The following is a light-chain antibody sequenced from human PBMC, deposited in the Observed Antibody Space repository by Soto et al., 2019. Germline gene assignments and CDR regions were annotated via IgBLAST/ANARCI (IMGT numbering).Light chain of an antibody. CDR1: QSVRSN. V-gene: IGKV3-15*01. CDR3: QQYNNWPIT. Sequence: EIVLTQSPGTLSLSPGERATLSCRASQSVRSNLAWYQQKPGQAPRLLIYGASSRATGLPARFSGSGSGTEFTLTISSLQSEDFEIYYCQQYNNWPITFGQGTRLEIK. CDR2: GAS. J-gene: IGKJ5*01.